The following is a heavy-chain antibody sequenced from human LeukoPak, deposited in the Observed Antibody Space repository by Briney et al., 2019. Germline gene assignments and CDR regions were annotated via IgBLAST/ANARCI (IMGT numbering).Heavy chain of an antibody. D-gene: IGHD4-17*01. V-gene: IGHV4-59*11. CDR2: ISYIWRT. CDR1: DDSFSSHY. J-gene: IGHJ3*02. CDR3: ARDLVTVTKGFDI. Sequence: SETLSLTCAVSDDSFSSHYWTWIRQPPGKGLEWMGYISYIWRTNYNPSLKSRGTISIDTSKNQFPLKLTSVTAAHTAVYYCARDLVTVTKGFDIWGQGTMVSVSS.